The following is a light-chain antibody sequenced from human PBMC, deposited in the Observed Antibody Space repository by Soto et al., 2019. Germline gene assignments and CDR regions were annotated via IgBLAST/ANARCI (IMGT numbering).Light chain of an antibody. CDR3: HDDGASNPWT. Sequence: EVVLTQSPGALSLSPGEGVTLSCRASQNIRGNELAWYRQKRGQAPRLLIYGGSSRAEGIPDRFSGRGTGTNFTLTISSLETEDSAVYYCHDDGASNPWTFDQGTKLEI. CDR2: GGS. V-gene: IGKV3-20*01. J-gene: IGKJ1*01. CDR1: QNIRGNE.